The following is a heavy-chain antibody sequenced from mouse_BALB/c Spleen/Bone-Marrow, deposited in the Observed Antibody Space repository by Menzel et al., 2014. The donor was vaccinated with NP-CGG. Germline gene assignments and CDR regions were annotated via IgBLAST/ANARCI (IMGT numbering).Heavy chain of an antibody. J-gene: IGHJ4*01. Sequence: VQLQQSGAELVRPGTSVKVSCKASGYAFTNYLIEWVKQRPGQGLEWIGVINPGSGGTNYNEKFKGKATLTADKSSSTVYMQLRRQTSDHCAFYLCAREKGLRRGAGDYGGQGTSVTVS. CDR2: INPGSGGT. CDR1: GYAFTNYL. CDR3: AREKGLRRGAGDY. V-gene: IGHV1-54*01. D-gene: IGHD3-3*01.